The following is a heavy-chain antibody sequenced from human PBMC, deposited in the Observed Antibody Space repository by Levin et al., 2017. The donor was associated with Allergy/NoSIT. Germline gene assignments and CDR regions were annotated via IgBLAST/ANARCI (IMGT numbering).Heavy chain of an antibody. Sequence: ASVKVSCKASGYTFTNREINWVRQATGQGLEWMGWMNPNRGNTGYAQKFQGRVTMTTNSSISTVYMELSSLRSEDTAVYYCARGRRIIGSYDMDVWGQGTTVTVSS. J-gene: IGHJ6*02. D-gene: IGHD3-16*01. CDR2: MNPNRGNT. CDR3: ARGRRIIGSYDMDV. V-gene: IGHV1-8*01. CDR1: GYTFTNRE.